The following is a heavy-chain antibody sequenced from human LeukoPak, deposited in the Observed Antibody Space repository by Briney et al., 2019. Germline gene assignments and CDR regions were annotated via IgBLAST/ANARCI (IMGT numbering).Heavy chain of an antibody. CDR3: ARGSRYSYGNYYYYYGMDV. V-gene: IGHV4-34*01. J-gene: IGHJ6*02. D-gene: IGHD5-18*01. CDR1: GGSFSGYY. CDR2: INHSGST. Sequence: PSETLSLTCAVYGGSFSGYYWSWIRQPPGKGLEWIGEINHSGSTNYNPSLKSRVTISVDTSKNQFSLKLSSVTAADTAVYYCARGSRYSYGNYYYYYGMDVWGQGTTVTVSS.